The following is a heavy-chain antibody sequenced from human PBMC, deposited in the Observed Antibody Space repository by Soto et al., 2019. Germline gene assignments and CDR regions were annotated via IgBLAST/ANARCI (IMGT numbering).Heavy chain of an antibody. CDR2: XXGXXGXT. J-gene: IGHJ3*02. CDR1: GFTFSNAW. V-gene: IGHV3-23*01. D-gene: IGHD3-16*01. CDR3: GVNNYDPMAGAFDI. Sequence: GGSLRLSCAASGFTFSNAWMSWVRQAPGKGLEWVSAXXGXXGXTXXXDXXXGRFTISRDNSKNTLYLQMNSLRAEDTAVYYCGVNNYDPMAGAFDIWGQGTRVTVSS.